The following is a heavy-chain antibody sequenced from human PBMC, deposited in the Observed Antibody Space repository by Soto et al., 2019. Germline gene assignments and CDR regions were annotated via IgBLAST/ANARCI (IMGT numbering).Heavy chain of an antibody. CDR2: MNPNSGNT. CDR1: GYTFTSYD. Sequence: QVQLVQSGAEVKKPGASVKVSCKASGYTFTSYDINWVRQATGQGLEWMGWMNPNSGNTGYAQKFEGRVTTTRNTYINTDYMDLSSPSSEYTAVYYCARGKVGMVHYWGQGTLVTVSS. V-gene: IGHV1-8*01. D-gene: IGHD3-10*01. CDR3: ARGKVGMVHY. J-gene: IGHJ4*02.